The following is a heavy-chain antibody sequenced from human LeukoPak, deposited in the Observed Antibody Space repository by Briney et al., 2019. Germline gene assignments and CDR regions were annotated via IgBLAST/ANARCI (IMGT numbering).Heavy chain of an antibody. CDR3: ARGLQLHDAFDI. D-gene: IGHD5-18*01. CDR1: GFTFSSYA. J-gene: IGHJ3*02. V-gene: IGHV3-23*01. Sequence: GGSLRLSCAASGFTFSSYAMSWVRQAPGKGLEWFSAISGSGGSTYYADFVKGRFTISRDNSKNTLYLQMNSLRAEDTAVYYCARGLQLHDAFDIWGQGTMVTVSS. CDR2: ISGSGGST.